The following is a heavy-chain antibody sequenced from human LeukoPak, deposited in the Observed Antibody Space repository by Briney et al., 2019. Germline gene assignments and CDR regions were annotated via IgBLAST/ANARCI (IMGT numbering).Heavy chain of an antibody. D-gene: IGHD2-15*01. CDR2: INPNSGGT. Sequence: ASVKVSCKASGYTFTGYYMHWVRQAPGQGLEWMGWINPNSGGTNYAQKFQGRVTMTRDTSISTAYMELSRLRSDDTAVYYCARDMVAATRGHYQIWKFDYWGQGTLVTVSS. CDR1: GYTFTGYY. V-gene: IGHV1-2*02. J-gene: IGHJ4*02. CDR3: ARDMVAATRGHYQIWKFDY.